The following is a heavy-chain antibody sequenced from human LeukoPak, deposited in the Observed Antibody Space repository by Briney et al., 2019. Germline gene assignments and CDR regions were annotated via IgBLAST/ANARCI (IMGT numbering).Heavy chain of an antibody. CDR1: GYTFTGYY. Sequence: ASVKVSCKASGYTFTGYYMHWVRQAPGQGLEWMGRINPNSGGTNYAQKFQGRVTMTRDTSISTAYMELSWLRSDDTAVYYCARYITVGATYQHFDYWGQGTLVTVSS. D-gene: IGHD1-26*01. J-gene: IGHJ4*02. V-gene: IGHV1-2*06. CDR2: INPNSGGT. CDR3: ARYITVGATYQHFDY.